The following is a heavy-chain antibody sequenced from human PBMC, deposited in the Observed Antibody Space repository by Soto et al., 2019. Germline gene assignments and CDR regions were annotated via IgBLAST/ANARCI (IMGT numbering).Heavy chain of an antibody. Sequence: SETLSLTCTVSGGSISSGDYCWGWIRQPPGKGLEWIGYSYYSGSTYYNPSRRSRVTISVDTSKNLSLLKRSPVAAVDAAVYYCARGLFGGVITFDYWGQGTLVTVSS. CDR3: ARGLFGGVITFDY. J-gene: IGHJ4*02. V-gene: IGHV4-30-4*01. D-gene: IGHD3-16*01. CDR2: SYYSGST. CDR1: GGSISSGDYC.